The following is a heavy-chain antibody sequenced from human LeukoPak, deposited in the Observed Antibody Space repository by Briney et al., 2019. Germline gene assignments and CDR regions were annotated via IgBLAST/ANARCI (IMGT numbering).Heavy chain of an antibody. CDR1: GGSISSDSW. D-gene: IGHD6-6*01. Sequence: SGTLSLTCAVSGGSISSDSWWIWVRQPPGKGLEWIGEIYHSGSTNYNPSLRNLVTISLDKSKNQLSLKLNSVTAADTAVYYCARDPSEGQLVGPAFDIWGQGTMVTVSS. J-gene: IGHJ3*02. CDR3: ARDPSEGQLVGPAFDI. CDR2: IYHSGST. V-gene: IGHV4-4*02.